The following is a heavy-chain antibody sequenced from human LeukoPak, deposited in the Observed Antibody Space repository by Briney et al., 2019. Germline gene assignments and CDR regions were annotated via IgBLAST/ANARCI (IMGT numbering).Heavy chain of an antibody. V-gene: IGHV4-61*01. CDR2: IYYSGST. D-gene: IGHD5-12*01. CDR3: ARERGGYSGSPYYFDY. Sequence: KPSETLSLTCTVSGGSVSSGSYYWSWIRQPPGKGLEWIGYIYYSGSTNYNPSLKSRVTISVDTSKNQFSLKLSSMTAADTAVYYCARERGGYSGSPYYFDYWGQGTLVTVSS. J-gene: IGHJ4*02. CDR1: GGSVSSGSYY.